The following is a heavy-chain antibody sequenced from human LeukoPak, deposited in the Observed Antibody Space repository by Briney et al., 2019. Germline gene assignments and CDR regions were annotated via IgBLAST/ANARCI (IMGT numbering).Heavy chain of an antibody. Sequence: PGGSLRLSCAASGFTFSSYAMSWVRQAPGKGLEWVSAISGSGGSTYYADSVKGRFTISRDNSKNTLYLQMNSLRAEDTAVYYCARDRGYYYDSSGYYWDAFDIWGQGTMVTVSS. V-gene: IGHV3-23*01. J-gene: IGHJ3*02. CDR3: ARDRGYYYDSSGYYWDAFDI. D-gene: IGHD3-22*01. CDR1: GFTFSSYA. CDR2: ISGSGGST.